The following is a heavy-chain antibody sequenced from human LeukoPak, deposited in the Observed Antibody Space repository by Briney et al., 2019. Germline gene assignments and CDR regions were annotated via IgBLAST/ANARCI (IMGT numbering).Heavy chain of an antibody. J-gene: IGHJ4*02. V-gene: IGHV1-8*02. CDR3: ATYYYDSSGYS. CDR1: GYTFTSYY. CDR2: MNPNSGNT. Sequence: ASVKVSCKASGYTFTSYYMHWVRQAPGQGLEWMGWMNPNSGNTGYAQKFQGRVTMTRNTSISTAYMELSSLRSEDTAVYYCATYYYDSSGYSWGQGTLVTVSS. D-gene: IGHD3-22*01.